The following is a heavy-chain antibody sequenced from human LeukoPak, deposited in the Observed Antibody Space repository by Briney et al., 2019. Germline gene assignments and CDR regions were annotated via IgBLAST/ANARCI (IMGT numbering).Heavy chain of an antibody. CDR2: IYPGASDT. J-gene: IGHJ4*02. CDR3: TRQGRY. V-gene: IGHV5-51*01. CDR1: GYSFTSYW. Sequence: GESLQISCKASGYSFTSYWIGWVRQMPGKGLEWMGVIYPGASDTRYSPSFQGQVTMSADKSITTAYLQWGSLKASDTAMYYCTRQGRYWGQGTLVTVSS.